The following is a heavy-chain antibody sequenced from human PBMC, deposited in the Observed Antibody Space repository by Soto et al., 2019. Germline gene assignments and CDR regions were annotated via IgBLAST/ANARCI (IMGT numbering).Heavy chain of an antibody. CDR2: LGGNGFTT. V-gene: IGHV3-23*01. Sequence: EVQLLESGGGLVQHGGSLRLSCVVSGFTVGSYAMSWVRQAPEKGPEWVAILGGNGFTTYYADSVKGRFTISGDKSKSTLFLQMNSLRADDTGVYYCAKALLPSLNFFYYMDVWGRGTSVTVSS. CDR1: GFTVGSYA. CDR3: AKALLPSLNFFYYMDV. J-gene: IGHJ6*03. D-gene: IGHD2-2*01.